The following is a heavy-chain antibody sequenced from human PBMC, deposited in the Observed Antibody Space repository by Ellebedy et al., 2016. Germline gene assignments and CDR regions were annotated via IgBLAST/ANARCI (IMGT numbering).Heavy chain of an antibody. Sequence: LETLSLTCTVSGGSISSSGYYWGWIRQPPGKGLEWIGSIYYSGSTFYNPSLKSRVTVSVDRSQNHFSLRLSSVTAADTAVYYCARGNTIPGPEPLDYWGQGTLITVSS. V-gene: IGHV4-39*02. CDR3: ARGNTIPGPEPLDY. J-gene: IGHJ4*02. CDR2: IYYSGST. D-gene: IGHD1-14*01. CDR1: GGSISSSGYY.